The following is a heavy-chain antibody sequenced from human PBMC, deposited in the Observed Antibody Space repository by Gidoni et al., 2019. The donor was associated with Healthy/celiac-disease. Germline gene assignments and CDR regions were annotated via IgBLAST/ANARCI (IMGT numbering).Heavy chain of an antibody. J-gene: IGHJ6*02. CDR1: GYTFTSYD. CDR2: MNPNSGNT. CDR3: ARGPGVTGITGRYYYYGMDV. D-gene: IGHD1-20*01. V-gene: IGHV1-8*02. Sequence: QVQLVQSGAEVKKPGASVKVSCKASGYTFTSYDIHWVRQATGQGLEWMGWMNPNSGNTGYAQKFQGRVTMTRNTSISTAYMELSSLRSEDTAVYYCARGPGVTGITGRYYYYGMDVWGQGTTVTVSS.